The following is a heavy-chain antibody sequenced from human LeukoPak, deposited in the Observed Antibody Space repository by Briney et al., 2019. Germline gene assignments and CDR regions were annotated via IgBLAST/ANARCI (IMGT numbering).Heavy chain of an antibody. CDR2: ISYDGSNK. CDR3: ARDTSYSSGHGYYYYYMDV. CDR1: GFSFSTYA. D-gene: IGHD3-22*01. Sequence: GGSLRLSCAASGFSFSTYAMHWVRQTPGKGLDWVAVISYDGSNKYYADSVKGRFTISRDNAKNSLFLQMNSLRAEDTAVYSCARDTSYSSGHGYYYYYMDVWGKGTTVTVSS. V-gene: IGHV3-30*04. J-gene: IGHJ6*03.